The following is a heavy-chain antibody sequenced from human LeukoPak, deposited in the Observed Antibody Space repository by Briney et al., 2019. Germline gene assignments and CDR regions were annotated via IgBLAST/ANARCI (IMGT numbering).Heavy chain of an antibody. J-gene: IGHJ4*02. CDR1: GFLVSSNY. CDR2: IYSGANT. D-gene: IGHD2-2*01. V-gene: IGHV3-53*01. CDR3: ARGIGYAPRRHYFDH. Sequence: PGGSLRLSCAASGFLVSSNYMSWVRQAPGKGLEWVSVIYSGANTDYADSVKGRFTISSDNSKNTLYLHMTSLKVEDTAVYYCARGIGYAPRRHYFDHWGQGVQVIASS.